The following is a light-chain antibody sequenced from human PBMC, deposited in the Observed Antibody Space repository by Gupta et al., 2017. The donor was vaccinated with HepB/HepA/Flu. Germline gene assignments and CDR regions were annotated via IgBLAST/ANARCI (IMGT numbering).Light chain of an antibody. V-gene: IGKV3-11*01. CDR1: ERVSSH. CDR3: QQRYNWPRT. J-gene: IGKJ2*01. CDR2: DAS. Sequence: EIVLTQSPATLSLSPGERATLSCRASERVSSHLAWYQQKPGQAPRLLISDASNRATGIPARFSGSGSGTDFTLTISSLEPEDFAVYYCQQRYNWPRTFGQGTKVEIK.